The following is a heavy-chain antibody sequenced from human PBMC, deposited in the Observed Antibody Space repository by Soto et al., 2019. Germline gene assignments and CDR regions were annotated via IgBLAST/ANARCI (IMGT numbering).Heavy chain of an antibody. CDR1: GFTFSSYA. Sequence: PGGSLRLSCAASGFTFSSYAMSWVRQAPGKGLEWVSAISGSGGSTYYADSVKGRFTISRDNSKNTLYLQMNSLRAEDTAVYYCAKEEGGYDILTGYYRFFDYWGQETLVTVSS. CDR3: AKEEGGYDILTGYYRFFDY. D-gene: IGHD3-9*01. J-gene: IGHJ4*02. V-gene: IGHV3-23*01. CDR2: ISGSGGST.